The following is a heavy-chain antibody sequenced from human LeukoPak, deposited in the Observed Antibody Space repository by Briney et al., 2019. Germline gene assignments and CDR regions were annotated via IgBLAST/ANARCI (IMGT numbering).Heavy chain of an antibody. CDR1: GGSIISGPYY. CDR3: ARDQYCSGGSCHANHYYYVDV. J-gene: IGHJ6*03. V-gene: IGHV4-61*02. D-gene: IGHD2-15*01. CDR2: IYTSGSA. Sequence: SQTLSLTCSVSGGSIISGPYYWSWIRQPAGEGLEWIGCIYTSGSATYNPSLKSRVTISVDTSKNQFSLKLSSVTAADTAVYYCARDQYCSGGSCHANHYYYVDVWGKGTTVTVSS.